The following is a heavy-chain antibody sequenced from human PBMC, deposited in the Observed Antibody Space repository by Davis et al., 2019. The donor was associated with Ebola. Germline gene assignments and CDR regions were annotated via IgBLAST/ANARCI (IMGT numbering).Heavy chain of an antibody. V-gene: IGHV3-23*01. CDR1: GISLKSCA. D-gene: IGHD2-8*02. CDR3: AKDLFWWSAADV. Sequence: GESLKISCVVSGISLKSCAMSWVRQAPGKGLEWVSGIGSDGGTHYAGSVRGRFTISRDDSKNTLFLQMNSLRGEDMAVYYCAKDLFWWSAADVWGQGTTVIVSS. J-gene: IGHJ6*02. CDR2: IGSDGGT.